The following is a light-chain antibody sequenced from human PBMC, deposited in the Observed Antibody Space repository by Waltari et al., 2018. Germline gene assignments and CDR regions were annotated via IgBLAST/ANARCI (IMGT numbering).Light chain of an antibody. J-gene: IGKJ1*01. CDR3: QQYSSWPRT. CDR2: GAS. V-gene: IGKV3-15*01. Sequence: EIVMTQSTTTLSVSPGERATLSCRASQNVGINLAWYQQKPGQAPRFLIYGASTRATGIPARFSGSGSGTEFTLTISSLQSEDFAVYYCQQYSSWPRTFGQWTKVEIK. CDR1: QNVGIN.